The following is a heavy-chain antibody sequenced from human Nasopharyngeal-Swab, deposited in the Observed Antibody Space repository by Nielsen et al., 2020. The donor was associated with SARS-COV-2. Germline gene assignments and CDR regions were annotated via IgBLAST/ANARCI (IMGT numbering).Heavy chain of an antibody. J-gene: IGHJ6*02. Sequence: GESLKISCAASGFIFSSYEMNWVRQAPGKGLEWVSYISSSGSTIYYADSVKGRFTISSDNAKNSLYLQMNSLRAEDTAVYYCASTSCYDCYYYGMDVWGQGTTVTVSS. V-gene: IGHV3-48*03. CDR1: GFIFSSYE. CDR2: ISSSGSTI. CDR3: ASTSCYDCYYYGMDV. D-gene: IGHD2-2*01.